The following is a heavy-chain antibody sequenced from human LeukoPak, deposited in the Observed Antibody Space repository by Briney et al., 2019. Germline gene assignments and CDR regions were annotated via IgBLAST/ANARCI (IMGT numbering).Heavy chain of an antibody. CDR2: INPNSGGT. CDR3: ARGSIVGATFDYFDY. J-gene: IGHJ4*02. Sequence: ASVKVSCMASGYTFTGYYIHWVRQAPGQGLEWMGWINPNSGGTNYAQKFQGRVTMTRDTSISTAYMDLSRLGSDDTAVYYCARGSIVGATFDYFDYWGQGTLVTVSS. CDR1: GYTFTGYY. V-gene: IGHV1-2*02. D-gene: IGHD1-26*01.